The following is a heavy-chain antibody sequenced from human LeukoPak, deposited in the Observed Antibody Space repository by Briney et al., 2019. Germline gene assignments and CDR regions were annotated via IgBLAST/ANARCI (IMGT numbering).Heavy chain of an antibody. V-gene: IGHV3-7*01. CDR2: IRGDGGEK. CDR3: ARGGAARPDF. D-gene: IGHD6-6*01. J-gene: IGHJ4*02. CDR1: GFTFSSYW. Sequence: GGSLRLSCAASGFTFSSYWMNWVRQAPGKGLEWVAKIRGDGGEKDHVASVKGRFTISRDNAKNSLYLQMNSLRVEDTAIYYCARGGAARPDFWGQGTLVTVSS.